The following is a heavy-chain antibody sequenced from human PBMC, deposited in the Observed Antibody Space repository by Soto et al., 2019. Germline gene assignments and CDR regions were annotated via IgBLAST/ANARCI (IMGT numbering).Heavy chain of an antibody. V-gene: IGHV3-30-3*01. CDR2: ISYDGSNK. Sequence: QVQLVESGGGVVQPGRSLRLSCAASGFTFSSYAMHWIRQAPGKGLEWVAVISYDGSNKYYADSVKGRFTISRDNSKNTLYLQMNSLRAEDTAVYYCARGAATTVTRDGWFDPWGQGTLVTVSS. J-gene: IGHJ5*02. D-gene: IGHD4-17*01. CDR3: ARGAATTVTRDGWFDP. CDR1: GFTFSSYA.